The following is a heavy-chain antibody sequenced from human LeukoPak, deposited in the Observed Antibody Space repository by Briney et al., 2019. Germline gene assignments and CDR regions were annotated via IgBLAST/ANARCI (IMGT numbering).Heavy chain of an antibody. CDR1: GGSISTNAYY. V-gene: IGHV4-39*02. CDR3: ARDYDVLTAYPPTQLFDP. Sequence: PSETLSLTCTVSGGSISTNAYYWAWIRQPPGKGLEWIGSVFYSGSTYSNPSLESRLTISVDTSKNHFSLKLSSVTAADTAVYYCARDYDVLTAYPPTQLFDPWGQGTLVTVSS. D-gene: IGHD3-9*01. J-gene: IGHJ5*02. CDR2: VFYSGST.